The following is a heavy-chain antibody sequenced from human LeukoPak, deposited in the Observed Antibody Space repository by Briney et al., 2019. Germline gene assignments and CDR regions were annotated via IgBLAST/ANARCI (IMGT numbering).Heavy chain of an antibody. V-gene: IGHV1-69*04. J-gene: IGHJ5*02. CDR2: IIPIFGIA. CDR1: GGTFSSYA. Sequence: SVKVSCKASGGTFSSYAISWVRQAPGQGLEWMGRIIPIFGIANYAQKFQGRVTITADKSTSTAYMELSSLRSEDTAVYYCTRDRCSSTSCYRVNNWFDPWGQGTLVTVSS. D-gene: IGHD2-2*01. CDR3: TRDRCSSTSCYRVNNWFDP.